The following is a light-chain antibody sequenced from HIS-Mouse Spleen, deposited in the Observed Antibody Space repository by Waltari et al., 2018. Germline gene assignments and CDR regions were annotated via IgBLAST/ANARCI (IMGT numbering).Light chain of an antibody. V-gene: IGLV3-21*03. Sequence: SYVLTQPPSVSVAPGKTARITCGGNNIGSKSVHWYQQKPGQAPVLVVYDDSDRPSWVPERFSGSHSGHTATLTLRRVEAGDEADYYCQVWDSSSDHVVFGGGTKLTVL. CDR2: DDS. J-gene: IGLJ2*01. CDR3: QVWDSSSDHVV. CDR1: NIGSKS.